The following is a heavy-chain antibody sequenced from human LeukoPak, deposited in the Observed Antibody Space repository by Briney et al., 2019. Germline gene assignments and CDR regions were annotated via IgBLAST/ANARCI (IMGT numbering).Heavy chain of an antibody. CDR3: ARDPGGVVPAAVYWYFDL. V-gene: IGHV4-59*01. D-gene: IGHD2-2*01. CDR2: IYYSGST. Sequence: SETLSLTCTVSGGSISSYYWSWIRQPPGKGLEWIGYIYYSGSTNYNPSLKSRVTISVDTSKNQFSLKLSSVTAADTAVYYCARDPGGVVPAAVYWYFDLWGRGTLVTVSS. CDR1: GGSISSYY. J-gene: IGHJ2*01.